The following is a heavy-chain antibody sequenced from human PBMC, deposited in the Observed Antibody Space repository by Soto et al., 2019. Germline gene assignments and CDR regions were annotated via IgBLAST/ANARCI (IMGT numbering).Heavy chain of an antibody. CDR3: ARAVYEYSYGTKGYYFDY. CDR2: IYYSGST. J-gene: IGHJ4*02. CDR1: GGSISSGDYY. D-gene: IGHD5-18*01. Sequence: KTSETLSLTCTVSGGSISSGDYYWSWIRQPPGKGLEWIGYIYYSGSTYYNPSLKSRVTISVDTSKNQFSLKLSSVTAADTAVYHCARAVYEYSYGTKGYYFDYWGQGTLVTVSS. V-gene: IGHV4-30-4*01.